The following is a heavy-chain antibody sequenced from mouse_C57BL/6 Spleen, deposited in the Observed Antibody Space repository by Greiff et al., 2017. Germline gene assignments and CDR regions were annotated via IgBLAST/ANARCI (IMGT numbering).Heavy chain of an antibody. V-gene: IGHV3-6*01. CDR2: ISYDGSN. J-gene: IGHJ2*01. D-gene: IGHD2-1*01. Sequence: EVQLVESGPGLVKPSQSLSLTCSVTGYSITSGYYWNWIRHFPGNKLEWMGYISYDGSNNYNPSLKNRISITRDTSKNQFFLKLHSVTTEDTATYYCVSIYYGNYFDYWGQGTTLTVSS. CDR1: GYSITSGYY. CDR3: VSIYYGNYFDY.